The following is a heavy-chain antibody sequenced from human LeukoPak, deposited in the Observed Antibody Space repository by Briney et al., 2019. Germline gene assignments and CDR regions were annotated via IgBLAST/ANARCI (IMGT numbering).Heavy chain of an antibody. CDR3: ARDKNPLYSSSWSIPDAFDI. D-gene: IGHD6-13*01. Sequence: GGSLRLSCAASGFTFSSYSMNWVRQAPGKGLEWVSYISSSSSTIYYADSVKGRFTISRDNAKNSLYLQMNSLRAEDTAVYYCARDKNPLYSSSWSIPDAFDIWGQGTMVTVSS. J-gene: IGHJ3*02. CDR2: ISSSSSTI. CDR1: GFTFSSYS. V-gene: IGHV3-48*04.